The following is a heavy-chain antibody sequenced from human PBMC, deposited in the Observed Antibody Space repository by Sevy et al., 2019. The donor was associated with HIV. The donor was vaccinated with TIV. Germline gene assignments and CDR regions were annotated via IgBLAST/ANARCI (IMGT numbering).Heavy chain of an antibody. J-gene: IGHJ6*02. Sequence: ASVKVSCKASGYTFTSYDINWVRQATGQGLEWMGWMNPNSGNTGYAQKFQGRVTMTRNTSISTAYMELSSLRSEDTAVYYGARGPRQDYYDSSGYYFLYYYYYYGMDVWGQGTMVTVSS. D-gene: IGHD3-22*01. CDR2: MNPNSGNT. V-gene: IGHV1-8*01. CDR1: GYTFTSYD. CDR3: ARGPRQDYYDSSGYYFLYYYYYYGMDV.